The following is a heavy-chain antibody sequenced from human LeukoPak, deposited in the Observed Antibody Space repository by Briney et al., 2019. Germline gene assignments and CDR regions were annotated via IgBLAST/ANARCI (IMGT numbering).Heavy chain of an antibody. D-gene: IGHD2-15*01. CDR3: AKDQSLGGIDY. CDR1: GFTVSSNY. Sequence: PGGSLRLSCAASGFTVSSNYVSWVRQAPGKGLEWVSVIYSGGSTYYADSVKGRFTISRDNSKNTLYLQMNSLRAEDTAVYYCAKDQSLGGIDYWGQGTLVTVSS. J-gene: IGHJ4*02. V-gene: IGHV3-53*01. CDR2: IYSGGST.